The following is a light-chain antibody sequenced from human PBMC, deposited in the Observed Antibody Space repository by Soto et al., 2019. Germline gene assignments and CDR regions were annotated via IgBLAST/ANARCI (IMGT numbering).Light chain of an antibody. CDR3: AAWDDSLNGVV. CDR1: SSNIGNNA. CDR2: YDD. Sequence: QSVLTQPPSVSEAPRQRVTISCSGSSSNIGNNAVNWYQQLPGKAPKLLIYYDDLLPSGVSGRFSGSKSGTSASLGISGLQSEDEADYYCAAWDDSLNGVVFGGGTKVTVL. V-gene: IGLV1-36*01. J-gene: IGLJ2*01.